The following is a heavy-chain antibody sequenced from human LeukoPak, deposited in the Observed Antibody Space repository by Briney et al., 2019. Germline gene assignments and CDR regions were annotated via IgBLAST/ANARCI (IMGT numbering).Heavy chain of an antibody. CDR3: ARSQLRYFDWLFWFDY. V-gene: IGHV3-7*01. D-gene: IGHD3-9*01. CDR1: EFTFSSYE. J-gene: IGHJ4*02. CDR2: IKQDGSQK. Sequence: GGSLRLSCAASEFTFSSYEMYWVRQAPGKGLEWVANIKQDGSQKYYVDSVKGRFTISRDNAKNSLYLQMNSLRPEDTAVYYCARSQLRYFDWLFWFDYWGQGTLVTVSS.